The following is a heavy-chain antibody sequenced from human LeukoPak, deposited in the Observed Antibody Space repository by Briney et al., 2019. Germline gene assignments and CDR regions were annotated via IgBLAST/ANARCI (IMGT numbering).Heavy chain of an antibody. Sequence: GGSLRLSCAASGFTFDDHAMHWVRQAPGKGLEWVSGISWISGSIGYADSVKGRFTISRDNARNSLYLQMNSLRAEDTALYYCAKALSGWYPDDAFDIWGQGTMVTVSS. J-gene: IGHJ3*02. D-gene: IGHD6-19*01. CDR2: ISWISGSI. V-gene: IGHV3-9*01. CDR1: GFTFDDHA. CDR3: AKALSGWYPDDAFDI.